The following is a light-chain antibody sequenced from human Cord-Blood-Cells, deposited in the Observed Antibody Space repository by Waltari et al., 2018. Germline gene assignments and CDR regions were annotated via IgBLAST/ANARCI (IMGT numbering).Light chain of an antibody. CDR3: QQRLNWPPT. CDR2: DAS. Sequence: EIVLTQSPATLSLSPGERATLACRASQSVSSYLAWYQQKPGQAPRLLIYDASNRATGIPARFSGSGSGTDFTLTISSLEPEDFAVYYCQQRLNWPPTFGQGTRLEIK. V-gene: IGKV3-11*01. CDR1: QSVSSY. J-gene: IGKJ5*01.